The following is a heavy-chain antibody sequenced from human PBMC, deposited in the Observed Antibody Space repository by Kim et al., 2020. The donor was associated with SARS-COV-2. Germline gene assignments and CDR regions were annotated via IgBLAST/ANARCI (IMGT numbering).Heavy chain of an antibody. V-gene: IGHV3-30*18. Sequence: GGSLRLSCAASGFTFSTYGMHWVRQAPGKGLEWVAVISYEATNKYHADSVQGRFTISRDNSKNTLYLQMNSLRVEDTAVYYCAKDGLNYYGSGRSDYFDYWGQGTLVTVSS. CDR3: AKDGLNYYGSGRSDYFDY. J-gene: IGHJ4*02. CDR1: GFTFSTYG. CDR2: ISYEATNK. D-gene: IGHD3-10*01.